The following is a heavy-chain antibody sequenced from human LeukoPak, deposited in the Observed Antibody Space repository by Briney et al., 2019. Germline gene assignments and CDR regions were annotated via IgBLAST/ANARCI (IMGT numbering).Heavy chain of an antibody. V-gene: IGHV1-46*01. D-gene: IGHD6-19*01. J-gene: IGHJ4*02. Sequence: GASVKVSFKTSGYTFTSYYMHWVRQAPGQGLEWMGIINPSGGRTTYAQKFQGRVTMTRDTSTTTVYMELSSLRSEDTAVYFCARDTIAVAGSDYWGQGTLVTVSS. CDR1: GYTFTSYY. CDR3: ARDTIAVAGSDY. CDR2: INPSGGRT.